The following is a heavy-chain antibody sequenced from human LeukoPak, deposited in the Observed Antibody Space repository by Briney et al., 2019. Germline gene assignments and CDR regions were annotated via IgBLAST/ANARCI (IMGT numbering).Heavy chain of an antibody. CDR3: ARDVDTATDQINDY. CDR1: GYTFTSHG. CDR2: VSTYNGNT. Sequence: ASVKVSCKASGYTFTSHGISWVRQAPGQGLEWMGWVSTYNGNTNYVPKYQGRVTMTTDTSTSTAHMELRSLRSDDTAVYYCARDVDTATDQINDYWGQGTLVTVSS. J-gene: IGHJ4*02. V-gene: IGHV1-18*04. D-gene: IGHD5-18*01.